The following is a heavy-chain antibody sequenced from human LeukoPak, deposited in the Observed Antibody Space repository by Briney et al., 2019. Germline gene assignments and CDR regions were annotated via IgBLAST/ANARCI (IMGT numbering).Heavy chain of an antibody. V-gene: IGHV3-53*01. CDR2: IYSGGST. J-gene: IGHJ4*02. Sequence: PGGSLRLSCAASGFTVSTNYMTWVRQAPGKGLEWVSVIYSGGSTYYADSVKGRFTISRDNSKKMLYLQMNSLRAEDTAVYYCAKSSYYDSSGYYREYYFDYWGQGTLVTVSS. CDR1: GFTVSTNY. CDR3: AKSSYYDSSGYYREYYFDY. D-gene: IGHD3-22*01.